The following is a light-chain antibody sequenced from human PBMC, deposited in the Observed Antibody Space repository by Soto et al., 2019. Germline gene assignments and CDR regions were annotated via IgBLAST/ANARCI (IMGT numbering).Light chain of an antibody. CDR1: SSNIGAGFD. CDR2: GNT. CDR3: QSSDSSMSRI. V-gene: IGLV1-40*01. Sequence: QSVLTQPPSVSGAPGQRVTISCTGSSSNIGAGFDVHWYQQLPGTAPRLVIYGNTNRPSGVPDRFSGSKSGTSASLATTGLQAEDEADYYCQSSDSSMSRIFGTGTKVTVL. J-gene: IGLJ1*01.